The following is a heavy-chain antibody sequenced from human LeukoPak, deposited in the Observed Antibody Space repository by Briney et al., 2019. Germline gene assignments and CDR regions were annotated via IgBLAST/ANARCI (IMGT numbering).Heavy chain of an antibody. J-gene: IGHJ5*02. CDR3: AKDRGWEATTAWFDP. V-gene: IGHV3-30*18. CDR1: GCTFSSYG. CDR2: VSYDGSSE. D-gene: IGHD1-26*01. Sequence: GGSLRLSCAASGCTFSSYGMHWVRQAPGKGLEWVAAVSYDGSSEYYADSVKGRFTISRDNSKNTLYVQMNSLRAEDTAAYYRAKDRGWEATTAWFDPWGQGTLVTVSS.